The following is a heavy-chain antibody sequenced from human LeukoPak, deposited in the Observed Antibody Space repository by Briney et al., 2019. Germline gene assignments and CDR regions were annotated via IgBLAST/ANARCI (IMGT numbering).Heavy chain of an antibody. Sequence: SETLSLTCTVSGGSISSYYWTWIRQPPGKGLEWLGYIYYSGSTNYNPSLKSRVTISVATSKNQFSLKLSSVTAADTAVYYCAKSLRLDTMVRGVIFWFDPWGQGTLVTVSS. CDR2: IYYSGST. CDR1: GGSISSYY. J-gene: IGHJ5*02. CDR3: AKSLRLDTMVRGVIFWFDP. D-gene: IGHD3-10*01. V-gene: IGHV4-59*12.